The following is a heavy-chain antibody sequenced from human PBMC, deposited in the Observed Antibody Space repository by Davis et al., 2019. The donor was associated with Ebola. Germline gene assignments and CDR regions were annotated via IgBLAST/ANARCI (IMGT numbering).Heavy chain of an antibody. CDR1: GFTFSDYY. CDR2: ISSSGSTI. D-gene: IGHD2-15*01. Sequence: GESLKISCAASGFTFSDYYMSWIRQAPGKGLEWVSYISSSGSTIYYADSVKGRFTISRDNAKNSLYLQMNSLRAEDTAVYYCARGVVVVAAYYFDYWGQGTLVTVTS. CDR3: ARGVVVVAAYYFDY. J-gene: IGHJ4*02. V-gene: IGHV3-11*01.